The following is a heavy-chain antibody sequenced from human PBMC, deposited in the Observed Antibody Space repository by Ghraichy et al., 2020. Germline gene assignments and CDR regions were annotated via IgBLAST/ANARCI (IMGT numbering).Heavy chain of an antibody. D-gene: IGHD6-19*01. CDR1: GYTFTSYW. CDR3: ARRLYSSGWDRYDY. V-gene: IGHV5-51*01. Sequence: GESLNISCRGSGYTFTSYWIGWVRQMPGKGLEWMGIIYPGDSDTRYSPSFQGQVTISADKSISTAYLQWSSLKASDTAIYYCARRLYSSGWDRYDYWGQGTLVTVSS. J-gene: IGHJ4*02. CDR2: IYPGDSDT.